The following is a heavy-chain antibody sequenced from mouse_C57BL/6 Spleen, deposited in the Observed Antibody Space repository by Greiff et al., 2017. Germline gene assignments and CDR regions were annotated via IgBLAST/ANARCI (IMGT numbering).Heavy chain of an antibody. CDR1: GYTSTSSW. D-gene: IGHD4-1*01. J-gene: IGHJ4*01. Sequence: VQLQQPGPELVRPGSPVNLPSKVFGYTSTSSWLAWLKQRPGQGLEWIGNIYPSDSETHYNQKFKDKATLTVDKSSSTAYMQLSSLTSEDSAVYYCARSRLGMDYWGQGTSVTVSS. CDR2: IYPSDSET. V-gene: IGHV1-61*01. CDR3: ARSRLGMDY.